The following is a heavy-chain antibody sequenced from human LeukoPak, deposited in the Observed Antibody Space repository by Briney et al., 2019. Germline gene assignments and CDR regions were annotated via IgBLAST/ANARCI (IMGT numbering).Heavy chain of an antibody. D-gene: IGHD3-16*01. CDR2: IYYSGSA. CDR1: GGSISSYY. J-gene: IGHJ4*02. CDR3: ARRTFGGVIKY. V-gene: IGHV4-59*12. Sequence: SETLSLTCTVSGGSISSYYWSWIRQPPGRGLEWIGYIYYSGSANYNPSLKSRVTISVDTSKNQFSLKLSSVTAADTAVYYCARRTFGGVIKYWGQGTLVTVSS.